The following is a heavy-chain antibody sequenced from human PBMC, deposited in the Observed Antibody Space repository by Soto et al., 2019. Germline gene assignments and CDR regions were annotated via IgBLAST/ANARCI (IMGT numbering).Heavy chain of an antibody. J-gene: IGHJ5*02. CDR3: ARSSGGNFGIIIEGSNWFHP. Sequence: QVQLVQSGAEVKRPGASVKVSCKAPGDTFTSYYLNWVRQAPGQGLEWMGVINPHGGSTKYAQKFQGRMTMTRDTSRSTVYMELISLRADDTAIYYCARSSGGNFGIIIEGSNWFHPWGQGTLVTVSS. CDR2: INPHGGST. D-gene: IGHD3-3*01. CDR1: GDTFTSYY. V-gene: IGHV1-46*01.